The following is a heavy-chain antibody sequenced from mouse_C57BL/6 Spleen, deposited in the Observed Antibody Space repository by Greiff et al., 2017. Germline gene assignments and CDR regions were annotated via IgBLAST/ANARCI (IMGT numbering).Heavy chain of an antibody. Sequence: VQLKQSGAELVRPGASVKLSCTASGFNIKDDYMHWVKQRPEQGLEWIGWIDPENGDTEYASKFQGKATITADTSSNTAYLQLSSLTSEDTAVYYCTTMGLLPAYWGQGTLVTVSA. CDR1: GFNIKDDY. V-gene: IGHV14-4*01. J-gene: IGHJ3*01. CDR2: IDPENGDT. D-gene: IGHD2-3*01. CDR3: TTMGLLPAY.